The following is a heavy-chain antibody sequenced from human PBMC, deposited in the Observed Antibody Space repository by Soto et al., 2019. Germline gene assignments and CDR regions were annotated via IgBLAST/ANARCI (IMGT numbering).Heavy chain of an antibody. Sequence: QVQLVQSGGEVKKPGASVKVSCKASGYTFTRYGISWVRQAPGQGLEWMGWISTSNGNTNYAQNLQGRVTLTTDTSTSTAYMELRSLRSDDTAVYDCARDPSSGWPFDYWGQGTLVTVSS. D-gene: IGHD6-19*01. CDR3: ARDPSSGWPFDY. CDR1: GYTFTRYG. CDR2: ISTSNGNT. J-gene: IGHJ4*02. V-gene: IGHV1-18*01.